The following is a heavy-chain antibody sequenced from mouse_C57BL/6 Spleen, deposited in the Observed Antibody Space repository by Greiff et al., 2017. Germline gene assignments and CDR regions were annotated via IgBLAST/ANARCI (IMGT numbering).Heavy chain of an antibody. Sequence: EVKLEESGGGLVKPGGSLKVSCAASGFAFSDYGMDWVRQAPEKGLEWVAYISSGSSSIYYADTVKGRFTISRDNAKHTLFLQITSLRSEDTAMYYCARHDYDGYRGQGTTLTVAS. CDR2: ISSGSSSI. V-gene: IGHV5-17*01. CDR3: ARHDYDGY. J-gene: IGHJ2*01. CDR1: GFAFSDYG. D-gene: IGHD2-4*01.